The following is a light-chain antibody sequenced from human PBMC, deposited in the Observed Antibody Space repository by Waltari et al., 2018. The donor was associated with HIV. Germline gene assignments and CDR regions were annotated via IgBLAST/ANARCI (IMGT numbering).Light chain of an antibody. CDR1: QSVSTN. V-gene: IGKV3-15*01. J-gene: IGKJ1*01. Sequence: IVMTQSPATLSVSPGERATLSCRASQSVSTNLAWYQQKPDQAPRLLISGASTRATGLPARFSGSGSGTEFTLTISSLQSEDFAVYYCQQYNKWPETFGQGTKVEIK. CDR2: GAS. CDR3: QQYNKWPET.